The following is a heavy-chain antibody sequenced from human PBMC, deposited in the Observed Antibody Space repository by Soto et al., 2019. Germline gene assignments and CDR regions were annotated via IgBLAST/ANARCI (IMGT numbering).Heavy chain of an antibody. J-gene: IGHJ4*02. CDR3: ARVFYSVAGTGGLDY. CDR2: ISSSSSTI. Sequence: EVQLVESGGGLVQPGGSLRLSCAASGFTFSSYSMNWVRQAPGKGLEWVSYISSSSSTIYYEDSVKGRFTISRDNAKNSLYLQINGLRDEDTAVYYCARVFYSVAGTGGLDYWGQGTLVTVSS. V-gene: IGHV3-48*02. D-gene: IGHD6-19*01. CDR1: GFTFSSYS.